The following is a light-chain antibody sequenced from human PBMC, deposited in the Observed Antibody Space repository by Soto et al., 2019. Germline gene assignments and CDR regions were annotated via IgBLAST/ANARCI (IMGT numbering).Light chain of an antibody. V-gene: IGKV1-5*01. Sequence: DIQMTQSPSTLSASVGDRVTITCRASQSISSWLAWYQQKPGKAPKLLIYDASSLESGFPSRFSGSGSGTEFTLTISSLQPDDFATYYCQQYNSYPYTFGKGTKLAIK. CDR2: DAS. CDR1: QSISSW. CDR3: QQYNSYPYT. J-gene: IGKJ2*01.